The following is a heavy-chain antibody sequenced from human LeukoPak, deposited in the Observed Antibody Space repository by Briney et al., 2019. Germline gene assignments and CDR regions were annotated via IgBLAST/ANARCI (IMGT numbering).Heavy chain of an antibody. CDR3: GRSGAYCIDY. Sequence: PSETLSLTCAVYGGSFSGYYWSWIRQPPGKGLEWIGEIYRDGNTNYNPSLKSRATISVDTSNNQFSLKLTSVTAADTAMYYCGRSGAYCIDYWGQGTLVTVSS. CDR2: IYRDGNT. D-gene: IGHD2-15*01. J-gene: IGHJ4*02. CDR1: GGSFSGYY. V-gene: IGHV4-34*01.